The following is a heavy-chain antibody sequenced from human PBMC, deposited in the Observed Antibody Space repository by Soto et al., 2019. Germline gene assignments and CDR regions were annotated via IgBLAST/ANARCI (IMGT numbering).Heavy chain of an antibody. J-gene: IGHJ4*02. D-gene: IGHD3-3*01. V-gene: IGHV2-5*02. CDR3: AHRRVGRELDY. Sequence: QITLKESGPTLVKPTQTLTLTCTFSGFSLSTTGVGVGWIRQPPGKALEWLALVYWDDDKRYSPSLKTRLTVTNVPSKDQVVLTMTNMDPVDTGTYYCAHRRVGRELDYWGQGTLVTVSS. CDR1: GFSLSTTGVG. CDR2: VYWDDDK.